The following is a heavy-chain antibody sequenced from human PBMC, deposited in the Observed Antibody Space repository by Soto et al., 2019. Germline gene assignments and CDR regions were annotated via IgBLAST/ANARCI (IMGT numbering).Heavy chain of an antibody. CDR2: IFSNDEK. CDR1: GFSLSNAGLG. J-gene: IGHJ5*02. D-gene: IGHD6-13*01. V-gene: IGHV2-26*04. CDR3: ASTYSSSWYWFDP. Sequence: SGPTLVNPTETLTLTCTVSGFSLSNAGLGVSWIRQPPGKALEWLAHIFSNDEKSYSTSLKSRLTISKDTSKSQVVLIMTNMDPVDTATYYCASTYSSSWYWFDPWGQGTLVTVSS.